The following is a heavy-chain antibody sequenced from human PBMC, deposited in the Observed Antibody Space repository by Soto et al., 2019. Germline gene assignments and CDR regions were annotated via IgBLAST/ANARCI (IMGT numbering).Heavy chain of an antibody. V-gene: IGHV1-69*01. Sequence: QVQLVQSGAEVKKPGSSVKVSCKASGGTFSSYAISWVRQAPGQGLEWMGGIIPIFGTANYAKKLQGRVTITADESTSTAYVELRSLRSEDTDVYYCERCRGLELELPFDYWGQGTLVTVSA. D-gene: IGHD1-7*01. CDR1: GGTFSSYA. CDR3: ERCRGLELELPFDY. J-gene: IGHJ4*02. CDR2: IIPIFGTA.